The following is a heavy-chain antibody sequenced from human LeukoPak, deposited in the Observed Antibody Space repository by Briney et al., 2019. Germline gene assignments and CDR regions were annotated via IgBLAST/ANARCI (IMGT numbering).Heavy chain of an antibody. J-gene: IGHJ4*02. Sequence: PSETLSLTCTVSGASITSYFWSWIGQPPGKGLEWIGHVYYSGSTNYNPSLKSRVTISVDTSKNQFSLKLSSVAAADTAVYYCARGGQTLSYWGQGTLVTVSS. D-gene: IGHD1-26*01. CDR1: GASITSYF. CDR2: VYYSGST. CDR3: ARGGQTLSY. V-gene: IGHV4-59*01.